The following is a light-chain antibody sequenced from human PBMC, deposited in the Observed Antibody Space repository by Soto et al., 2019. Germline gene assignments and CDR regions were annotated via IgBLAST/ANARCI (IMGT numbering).Light chain of an antibody. CDR1: SSDVGGYDY. CDR3: SSYSISTAYL. V-gene: IGLV2-14*01. Sequence: QSFLTQPASVSGSPGRSITIACTGTSSDVGGYDYVSWYQLHPGKAPKLMIFEVSNRPSGVSYRFSGSKSGNTASLTISGLQVEDEADYFCSSYSISTAYLFGTGTKVTVL. J-gene: IGLJ1*01. CDR2: EVS.